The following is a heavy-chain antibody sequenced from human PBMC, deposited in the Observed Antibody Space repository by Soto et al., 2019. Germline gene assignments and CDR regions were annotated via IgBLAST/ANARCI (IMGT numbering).Heavy chain of an antibody. J-gene: IGHJ4*02. Sequence: QVQLVESGGGVVQPGRSLRLSCAASGFTFSSYGMHWVRQTPGKGLEWVAVIWYDGSNKYYADSVKGRFSISRDNSKNTLYLQMNSLRAEDTAVYYCARDLRVAARPFDYWGQGTLVPVSS. D-gene: IGHD6-6*01. CDR1: GFTFSSYG. CDR3: ARDLRVAARPFDY. CDR2: IWYDGSNK. V-gene: IGHV3-33*01.